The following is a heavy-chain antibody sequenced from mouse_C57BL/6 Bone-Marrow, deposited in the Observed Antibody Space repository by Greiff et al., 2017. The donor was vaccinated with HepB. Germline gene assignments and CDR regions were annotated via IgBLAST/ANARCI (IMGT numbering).Heavy chain of an antibody. Sequence: EVKLMESGAELVRPGASVKLSCTASGFNIKDDYMHWVKQRPEQGLEWIGWIDPENGDTEYASKFQGKATITADTSSTTAYLQLSSLTSEDTAVYYCTVFYYGSMWFAYWGQGTRVTVSA. V-gene: IGHV14-4*01. CDR2: IDPENGDT. CDR1: GFNIKDDY. J-gene: IGHJ3*01. CDR3: TVFYYGSMWFAY. D-gene: IGHD1-1*01.